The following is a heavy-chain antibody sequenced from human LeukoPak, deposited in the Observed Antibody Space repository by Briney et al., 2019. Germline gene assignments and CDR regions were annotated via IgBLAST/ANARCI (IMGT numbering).Heavy chain of an antibody. J-gene: IGHJ3*02. D-gene: IGHD3-3*01. CDR3: TTDQRITVFGVVVNDHGAFDI. V-gene: IGHV3-15*01. Sequence: GGSLRLSCAASGFTFSNAWMNWVRQAPGKGLEWVGRIKSKTDGGTTDYAASVKGRFTISRDDPKNTLYLQMNSLKTEDTAVYYCTTDQRITVFGVVVNDHGAFDIWGQGTMVTVSS. CDR1: GFTFSNAW. CDR2: IKSKTDGGTT.